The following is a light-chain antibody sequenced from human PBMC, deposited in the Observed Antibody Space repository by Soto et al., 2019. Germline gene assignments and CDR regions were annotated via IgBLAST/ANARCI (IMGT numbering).Light chain of an antibody. V-gene: IGLV1-40*01. CDR2: GNS. Sequence: QSALTQPPSVSGAPGQRVTISCSGTSSNIGAGYDVHWYQQLPGTAPKLLIYGNSNRLSGVPDRFSGSKSGTSASLAITGLPGEDEEDYYCQSCDSSLSHWLFGGGTQLTVL. J-gene: IGLJ3*02. CDR1: SSNIGAGYD. CDR3: QSCDSSLSHWL.